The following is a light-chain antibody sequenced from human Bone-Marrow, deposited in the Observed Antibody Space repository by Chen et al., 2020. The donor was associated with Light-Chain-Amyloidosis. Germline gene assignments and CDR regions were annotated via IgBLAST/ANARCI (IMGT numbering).Light chain of an antibody. CDR1: NIGSTS. CDR3: QVWDRSSDRPV. V-gene: IGLV3-21*02. J-gene: IGLJ3*02. Sequence: SYVLTQPSSVSVAPGQTATIACGGNNIGSTSVHWYQPTPGPAPLLVVYDDSDRPSGIPERFSGSNSWNTATLTISRVEARDDAAYYCQVWDRSSDRPVFGGGTKLTVL. CDR2: DDS.